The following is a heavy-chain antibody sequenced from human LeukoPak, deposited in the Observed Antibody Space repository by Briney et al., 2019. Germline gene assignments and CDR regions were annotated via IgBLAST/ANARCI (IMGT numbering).Heavy chain of an antibody. Sequence: ASVKVSCKASGYTFTGYYMHWVRQAPGQGLEWMGWINPNSGGTNYAQKFQGRVTMTRDTPISTAYMELSRLRSDDTAVYYCARDVVVVPAAEYWFDPWGQGTLVTVSS. CDR2: INPNSGGT. J-gene: IGHJ5*02. D-gene: IGHD2-2*01. CDR3: ARDVVVVPAAEYWFDP. V-gene: IGHV1-2*02. CDR1: GYTFTGYY.